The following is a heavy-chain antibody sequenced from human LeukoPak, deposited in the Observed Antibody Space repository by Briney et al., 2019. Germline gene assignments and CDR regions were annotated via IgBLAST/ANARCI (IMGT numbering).Heavy chain of an antibody. CDR3: ARSIAVAAEFDY. J-gene: IGHJ4*02. Sequence: PSETLSLTCAVYGGSFSGYYWSWIRQPPGKGLEWIGEINHSGSTNYNPSLKSRVTISVDTSKNQFSLKLSSVTAADTAVYYCARSIAVAAEFDYWGQGTLVTVSS. CDR1: GGSFSGYY. CDR2: INHSGST. D-gene: IGHD6-19*01. V-gene: IGHV4-34*01.